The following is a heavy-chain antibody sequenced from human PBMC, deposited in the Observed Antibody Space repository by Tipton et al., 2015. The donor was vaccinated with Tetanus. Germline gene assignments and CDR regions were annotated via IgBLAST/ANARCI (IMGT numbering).Heavy chain of an antibody. V-gene: IGHV4-39*07. CDR1: GGSISSSSYY. J-gene: IGHJ4*02. Sequence: TLSLTCTVSGGSISSSSYYWGWIRQPPGKGLEWIGSIYYSGSTYYNPSLKSRVTISVDTSKNQFSLKLSSVTAADTAVYYCARGGDTAMVTLGYWGQGTLVTVSS. CDR2: IYYSGST. D-gene: IGHD5-18*01. CDR3: ARGGDTAMVTLGY.